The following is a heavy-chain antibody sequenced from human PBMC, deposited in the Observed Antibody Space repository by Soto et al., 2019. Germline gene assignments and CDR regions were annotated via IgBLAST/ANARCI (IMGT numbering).Heavy chain of an antibody. V-gene: IGHV1-69*02. D-gene: IGHD2-2*01. CDR3: ARSADGSTSTYSYYYMDV. CDR2: IIPILGIA. Sequence: SVKVSCKASGGTFTSYTISWVRQAPGQGLEWMGRIIPILGIANYAQKFQGRVTITTDTSTRTAYMELSGLRSDDTAVYYCARSADGSTSTYSYYYMDVWGKGTPVTVS. CDR1: GGTFTSYT. J-gene: IGHJ6*03.